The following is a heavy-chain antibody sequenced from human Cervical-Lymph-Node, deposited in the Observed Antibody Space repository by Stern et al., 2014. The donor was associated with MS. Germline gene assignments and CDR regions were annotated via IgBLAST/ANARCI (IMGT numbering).Heavy chain of an antibody. CDR3: ARDLATVGWFDP. V-gene: IGHV4-59*01. J-gene: IGHJ5*02. D-gene: IGHD4-23*01. Sequence: VQLVQSGPGLVKPAETLSLTCTVSGGSISRNYWSWIRQPPGKGLEWIGDIYYSGSTNYNPSLKSRVTISIDTSKNQFSLNLTSVTAADTAVYYCARDLATVGWFDPWGQGTLVTVSS. CDR1: GGSISRNY. CDR2: IYYSGST.